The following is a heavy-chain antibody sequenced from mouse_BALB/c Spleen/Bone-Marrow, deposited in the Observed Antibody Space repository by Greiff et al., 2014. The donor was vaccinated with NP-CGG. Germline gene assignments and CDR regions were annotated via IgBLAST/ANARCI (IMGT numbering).Heavy chain of an antibody. CDR3: VRHKNYYAMDY. CDR1: GFAFSRYD. V-gene: IGHV5-12-1*01. J-gene: IGHJ4*01. CDR2: ITNGGDNT. Sequence: EVQLVESGGGLVKPGGSLKLSCAASGFAFSRYDMSWVRQTPEKRLEWVAYITNGGDNTYYPDTVKGRFTISRDNAKNTLYLQMSSLKSEDTAMYYCVRHKNYYAMDYWGQGTPVTVSS.